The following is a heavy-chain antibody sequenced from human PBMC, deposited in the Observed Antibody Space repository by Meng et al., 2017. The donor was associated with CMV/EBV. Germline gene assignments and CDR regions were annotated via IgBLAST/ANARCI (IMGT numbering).Heavy chain of an antibody. CDR2: IKQDGSEK. Sequence: GESLKISCAASGFTFSSYWMSWVRQAPGKGLEWVANIKQDGSEKYYVDSVKGRFTISRDNAKNSLYLQMNSLRAEDTAVYYCARDDVEVTARGGYYYYGMDVWGQGTTVTVSS. CDR3: ARDDVEVTARGGYYYYGMDV. D-gene: IGHD3-10*01. V-gene: IGHV3-7*01. J-gene: IGHJ6*02. CDR1: GFTFSSYW.